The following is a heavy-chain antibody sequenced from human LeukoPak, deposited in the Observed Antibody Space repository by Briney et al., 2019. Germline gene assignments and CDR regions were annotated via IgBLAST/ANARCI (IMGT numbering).Heavy chain of an antibody. Sequence: GGSLRLSCAAPGFTFSSYSMNWVRQAPGKGLEWVSYISSSSSPIYYGDSVKGRFTISRDNVKNSLYLQMNSLRDEDTAVYYCARKCSGGSCWFDYWGQGTLVTVSS. D-gene: IGHD2-15*01. J-gene: IGHJ4*02. CDR1: GFTFSSYS. CDR3: ARKCSGGSCWFDY. CDR2: ISSSSSPI. V-gene: IGHV3-48*02.